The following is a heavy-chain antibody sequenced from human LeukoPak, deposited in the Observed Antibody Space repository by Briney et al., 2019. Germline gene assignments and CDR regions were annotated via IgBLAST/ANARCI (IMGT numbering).Heavy chain of an antibody. J-gene: IGHJ3*02. V-gene: IGHV4-4*07. Sequence: PSETLSLTCTVSGGSISSYYWSWIRQPAGKGLEWIGRIYTSGSTNYDPSLKSRVTMSVDTSKNQFSLKLSSVTAADTAVYYCARDPYSGSYFGIRAFDIWGQGTMVTVSS. D-gene: IGHD1-26*01. CDR1: GGSISSYY. CDR2: IYTSGST. CDR3: ARDPYSGSYFGIRAFDI.